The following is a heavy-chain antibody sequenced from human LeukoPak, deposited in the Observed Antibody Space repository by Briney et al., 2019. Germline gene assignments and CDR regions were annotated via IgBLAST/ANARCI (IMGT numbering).Heavy chain of an antibody. CDR1: SGSVSSSNW. Sequence: SGTLSLTCTVSSGSVSSSNWWSWVRQSPGKGLEWIGEIFHNGNINYNPSLESRVTISVDKSKNEFSLKLRSVTAADTAVYYCARSRYYYYMDVWGKGTTVTVSS. CDR2: IFHNGNI. CDR3: ARSRYYYYMDV. J-gene: IGHJ6*03. V-gene: IGHV4-4*02.